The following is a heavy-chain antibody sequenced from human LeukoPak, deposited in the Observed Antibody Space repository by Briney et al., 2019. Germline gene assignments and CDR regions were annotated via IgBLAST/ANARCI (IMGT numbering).Heavy chain of an antibody. Sequence: EASVKVSCKASGGTFSSYTISWVRQAPGQGLEWMGRIIPILGIANYAQKFQGRVTITADKSTSTAYMELSSLRSEDTAVYYCARAPYSGSYSSTDYFDYWGQGTLVTVSS. J-gene: IGHJ4*02. CDR2: IIPILGIA. V-gene: IGHV1-69*02. CDR1: GGTFSSYT. CDR3: ARAPYSGSYSSTDYFDY. D-gene: IGHD1-26*01.